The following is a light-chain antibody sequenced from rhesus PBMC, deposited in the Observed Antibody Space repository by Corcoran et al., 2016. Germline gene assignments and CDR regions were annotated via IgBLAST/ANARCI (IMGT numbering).Light chain of an antibody. CDR2: TAS. CDR3: QHSYGPPYG. V-gene: IGKV1-74*01. J-gene: IGKJ2*01. CDR1: ENVNDF. Sequence: DIQMTQSPSSLSASVGDRVTITCRASENVNDFVNWYQQKPGKAPRLLIYTASSLQSGVPSRFSGDRSGTDYTFPISSLHSEGVATYSCQHSYGPPYGFGQGTRVEV.